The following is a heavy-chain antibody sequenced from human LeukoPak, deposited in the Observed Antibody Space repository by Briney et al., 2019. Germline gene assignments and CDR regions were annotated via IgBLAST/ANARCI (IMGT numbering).Heavy chain of an antibody. D-gene: IGHD3-22*01. V-gene: IGHV4-30-4*01. CDR2: IYYSGST. Sequence: SETLSLTCTVSGGSISSGDYYWSWIRQPPGKGLEWIGYIYYSGSTYYNPSLKSRVTISVDTSKNQFSLKLSSVTAADTAVYYCAGGDSSDAFDIWGQGTMVIVSS. CDR3: AGGDSSDAFDI. CDR1: GGSISSGDYY. J-gene: IGHJ3*02.